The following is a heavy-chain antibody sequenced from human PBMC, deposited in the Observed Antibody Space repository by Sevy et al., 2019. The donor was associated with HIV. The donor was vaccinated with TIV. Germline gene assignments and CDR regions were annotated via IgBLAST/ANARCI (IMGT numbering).Heavy chain of an antibody. J-gene: IGHJ4*02. CDR3: ARAGPLGDLDHFDH. Sequence: GGSLKLSCAASGFTFSTYWMSWVRQAPGKGLEWVANIKQDGSAKYYVDSVKGRFTISRDNAKNSLFLQMSSLRGEDTAVYYCARAGPLGDLDHFDHWDRGTLVTVSS. V-gene: IGHV3-7*03. CDR2: IKQDGSAK. D-gene: IGHD4-17*01. CDR1: GFTFSTYW.